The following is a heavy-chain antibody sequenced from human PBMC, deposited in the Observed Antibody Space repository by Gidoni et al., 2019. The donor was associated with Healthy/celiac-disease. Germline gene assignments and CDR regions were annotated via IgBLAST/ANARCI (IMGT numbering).Heavy chain of an antibody. Sequence: QAQLQQWGAGLLKPSATLSHTCAAYGGSFSGYYWSWIRQPPGRGLEWIGEINHSGSTNYNPSLKSRVTISVDTSNNQFSLKLSSVTAADTAVYYCARGRGYGGKSRWFDPWGQGTLVTVSS. CDR3: ARGRGYGGKSRWFDP. CDR2: INHSGST. J-gene: IGHJ5*02. D-gene: IGHD4-17*01. V-gene: IGHV4-34*01. CDR1: GGSFSGYY.